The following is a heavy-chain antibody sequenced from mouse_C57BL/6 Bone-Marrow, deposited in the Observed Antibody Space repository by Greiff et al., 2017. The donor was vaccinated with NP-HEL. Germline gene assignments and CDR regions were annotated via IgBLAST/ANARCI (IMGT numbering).Heavy chain of an antibody. CDR1: GYTFTSYW. V-gene: IGHV1-50*01. J-gene: IGHJ2*01. Sequence: VQLQQPGAELVKPGASVKLSCKASGYTFTSYWMQWVKQRPGQGLEWIGEIDPSDSYTNYNQKFKGKATLTVDTSSSTAYMQLSSLTSEDSAVYYCARRVRRYFDYWGKGTTLTVSS. CDR2: IDPSDSYT. CDR3: ARRVRRYFDY.